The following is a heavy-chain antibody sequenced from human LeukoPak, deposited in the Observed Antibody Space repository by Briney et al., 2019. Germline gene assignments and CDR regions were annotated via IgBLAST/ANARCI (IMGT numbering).Heavy chain of an antibody. V-gene: IGHV3-74*01. CDR1: GFTFSIYW. CDR2: ISPGGSST. D-gene: IGHD1-26*01. Sequence: GGSLRLSCAASGFTFSIYWMHWVRQVPGKGLVWVSRISPGGSSTNYADSVKGRFAISRDNAKNTVYLQMNSLRAEDTAVYYCTRALVDQYGREIWGQGTMVTVSS. CDR3: TRALVDQYGREI. J-gene: IGHJ3*01.